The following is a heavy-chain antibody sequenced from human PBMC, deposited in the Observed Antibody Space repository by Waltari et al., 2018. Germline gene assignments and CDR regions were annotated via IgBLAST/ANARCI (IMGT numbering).Heavy chain of an antibody. CDR1: GFTFVDHG. J-gene: IGHJ5*02. D-gene: IGHD2-15*01. V-gene: IGHV3-20*04. CDR3: ARGYRVVLTAPRFDR. CDR2: INWNGATT. Sequence: EVQMVESGGGVVRPGGSLPLSCDVSGFTFVDHGLRWVRQPPGKGLEWVSGINWNGATTTYVDSVKGRFIISRDNAKKSLFLHMSGLRADDTAVYFCARGYRVVLTAPRFDRWGHGTLVTVSS.